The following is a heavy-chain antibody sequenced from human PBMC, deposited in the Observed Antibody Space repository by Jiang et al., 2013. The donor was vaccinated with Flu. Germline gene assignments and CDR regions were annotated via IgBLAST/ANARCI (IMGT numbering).Heavy chain of an antibody. CDR1: EAHSAAML. Sequence: SCKALEAHSAAMLSAGCDRPLDKGLSGWEGSSLSLVQQTTHRSSRGRVTITADESTSTAYMELSSLRSEDTAVYYCARDPVVGATTEYYFDYWGQGTLVTVSS. CDR2: SSLSLVQ. V-gene: IGHV1-69*01. D-gene: IGHD1-26*01. CDR3: ARDPVVGATTEYYFDY. J-gene: IGHJ4*02.